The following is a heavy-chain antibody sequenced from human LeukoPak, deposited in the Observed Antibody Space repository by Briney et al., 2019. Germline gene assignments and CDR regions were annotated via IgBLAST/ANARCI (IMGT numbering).Heavy chain of an antibody. D-gene: IGHD6-19*01. CDR2: ISAYNGNT. CDR3: ARTSYSSGWYPPHWYFDL. Sequence: GASVKVSCKASGYTFTSYGISWVRQAPGQGLEWMGWISAYNGNTNYAQKLQGRVTMTTDTSTSTAYMELRSLRSDDTAVYYCARTSYSSGWYPPHWYFDLWGRGTLVTVSS. CDR1: GYTFTSYG. J-gene: IGHJ2*01. V-gene: IGHV1-18*01.